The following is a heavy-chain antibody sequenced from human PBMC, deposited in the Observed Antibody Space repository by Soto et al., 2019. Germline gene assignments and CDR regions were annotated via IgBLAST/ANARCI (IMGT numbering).Heavy chain of an antibody. CDR1: GFTFNASN. Sequence: EVQLVESGGGLVKPGGSLRLSCAASGFTFNASNMNWVRQAPGKGLEWVSSITSTSLYIYYTDSIKGRFTISRDNAKNSLYLQMDSLRAEDTAVYYCARDGEQHLVLDCYYAMDVWGQGTTVTVSS. CDR3: ARDGEQHLVLDCYYAMDV. V-gene: IGHV3-21*01. D-gene: IGHD3-10*01. J-gene: IGHJ6*02. CDR2: ITSTSLYI.